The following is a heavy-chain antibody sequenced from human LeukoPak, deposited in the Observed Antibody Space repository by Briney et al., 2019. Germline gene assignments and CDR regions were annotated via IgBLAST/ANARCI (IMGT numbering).Heavy chain of an antibody. Sequence: GGSLRLSCAASGFTFDDYGMSWVRQAPGKGLEWVSGINWNGGSTGYADSVKGRFTISRDNAKNSLYLQTNSLRAEDTALYYCARASNYDFWSGYYLLDYWGQGTLATVSS. D-gene: IGHD3-3*01. CDR2: INWNGGST. V-gene: IGHV3-20*04. CDR3: ARASNYDFWSGYYLLDY. CDR1: GFTFDDYG. J-gene: IGHJ4*02.